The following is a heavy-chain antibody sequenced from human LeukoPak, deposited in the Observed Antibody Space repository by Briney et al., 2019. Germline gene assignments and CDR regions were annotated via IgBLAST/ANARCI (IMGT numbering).Heavy chain of an antibody. CDR2: IYYSGST. CDR1: GGSISSSSYY. Sequence: SETLSLTCTVSGGSISSSSYYWGWIRQPPGKGLEWIGSIYYSGSTYYNPSLKSRVTISVDTSKNQFSLKLSSVTAADTAVYYCARHARRDGYPSTTFDYWGQGTLVTVSS. V-gene: IGHV4-39*01. CDR3: ARHARRDGYPSTTFDY. D-gene: IGHD5-24*01. J-gene: IGHJ4*02.